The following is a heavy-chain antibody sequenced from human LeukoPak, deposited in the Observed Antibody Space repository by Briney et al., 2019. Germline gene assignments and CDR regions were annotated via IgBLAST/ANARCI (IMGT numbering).Heavy chain of an antibody. CDR3: ARVTYCSGNYYVYYSYMDV. D-gene: IGHD3-10*01. V-gene: IGHV4-61*09. Sequence: PSQTLSLTCTVSGGSISSIGYFWSWMRQPAGKGLEWIGHIYSSGNTNYNPSLKSRVTISIDTSKNQFSLKVTSVTAADTAVYYCARVTYCSGNYYVYYSYMDVWGKGTTVTVSS. CDR1: GGSISSIGYF. J-gene: IGHJ6*03. CDR2: IYSSGNT.